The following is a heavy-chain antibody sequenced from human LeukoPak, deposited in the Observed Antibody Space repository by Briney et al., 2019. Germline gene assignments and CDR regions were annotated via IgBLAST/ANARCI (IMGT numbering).Heavy chain of an antibody. J-gene: IGHJ4*02. CDR2: ISGSGGST. D-gene: IGHD3-9*01. CDR1: GFTVSDNY. V-gene: IGHV3-23*01. Sequence: GGSLRLSCAASGFTVSDNYMTWVRQAPGKGLEWVSAISGSGGSTYYADSVKGRFTISRDNSKNTLYLQMNSLRAEDTAVYYCAKVHRYNFDYWGQGTLVTVSS. CDR3: AKVHRYNFDY.